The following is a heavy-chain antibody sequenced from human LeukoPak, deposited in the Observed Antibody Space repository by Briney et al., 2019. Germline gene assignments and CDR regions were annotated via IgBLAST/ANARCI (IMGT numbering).Heavy chain of an antibody. CDR2: LSASGGTT. CDR1: GFSFITYA. Sequence: GGSLRLPCSASGFSFITYAMTWVRQAPGKGLEWVSALSASGGTTYYADSVKGRFTTSRDNSKNTLYLQMNSLRAEDTAVYYCAKLPREYCSSASCPNWFDTWGQGILVTVSS. V-gene: IGHV3-23*01. CDR3: AKLPREYCSSASCPNWFDT. J-gene: IGHJ5*02. D-gene: IGHD2-2*01.